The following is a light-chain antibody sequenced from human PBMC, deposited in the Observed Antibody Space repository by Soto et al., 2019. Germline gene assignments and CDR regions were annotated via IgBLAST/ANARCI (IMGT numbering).Light chain of an antibody. CDR3: QQYEISPPIT. Sequence: ETVLTQSPATLSLFPVERATLSCRASQSLSSYLAWYQQKPGQAPRLLIHGTSSRATGIPDRFSGSGSGTDFTLTITRLEPEDFAMYYCQQYEISPPITFGQGTRLEIK. CDR1: QSLSSY. V-gene: IGKV3-20*01. J-gene: IGKJ5*01. CDR2: GTS.